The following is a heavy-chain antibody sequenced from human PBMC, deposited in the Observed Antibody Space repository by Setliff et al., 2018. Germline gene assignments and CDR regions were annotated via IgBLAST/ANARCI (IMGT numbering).Heavy chain of an antibody. CDR2: INPSGGST. CDR3: ARRMWELRSDAFDI. CDR1: GYTFTSYY. D-gene: IGHD1-26*01. Sequence: GASVKVSCKASGYTFTSYYMHWVRQAPGQGLEWMGIINPSGGSTNYAQKFQGRVTMTRDTSTSTVYMELSSLRPEDTALYYCARRMWELRSDAFDIWGQGTMVTVSS. J-gene: IGHJ3*02. V-gene: IGHV1-46*01.